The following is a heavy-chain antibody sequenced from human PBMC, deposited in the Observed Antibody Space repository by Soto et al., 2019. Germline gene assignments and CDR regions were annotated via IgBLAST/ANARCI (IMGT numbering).Heavy chain of an antibody. V-gene: IGHV4-30-2*05. J-gene: IGHJ5*01. Sequence: SETLSLTCAVSGVSISSGGFSWSWIRQPPGKGLECIGYMFPSGITYYNPSLKNRVDISVDTSNNQLSLQLNSVTPDDTAVYYCARLIGNSWLDSWGQGTLVTVSS. CDR3: ARLIGNSWLDS. CDR1: GVSISSGGFS. D-gene: IGHD2-8*01. CDR2: MFPSGIT.